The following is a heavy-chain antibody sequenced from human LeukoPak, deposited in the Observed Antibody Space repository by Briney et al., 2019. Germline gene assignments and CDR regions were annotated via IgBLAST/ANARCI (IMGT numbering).Heavy chain of an antibody. CDR1: GFTFGTYW. Sequence: PGGSLRLSCAASGFTFGTYWMHWVRQAPGMGLVWVSRIDSDGSGASYADSVKGRFTIPRDNAKNTLYLQMNSLRAEDTAVYYCARIGPSGSGSYFFLDPWGQGTLVTVSS. CDR2: IDSDGSGA. CDR3: ARIGPSGSGSYFFLDP. J-gene: IGHJ5*02. D-gene: IGHD3-10*01. V-gene: IGHV3-74*01.